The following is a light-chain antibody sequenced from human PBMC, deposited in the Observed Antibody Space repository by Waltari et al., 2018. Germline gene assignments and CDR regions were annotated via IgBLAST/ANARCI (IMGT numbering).Light chain of an antibody. J-gene: IGKJ1*01. Sequence: EIVLTQSPHTLSLSPGERDPLSCRPSQSVRRTLAWYQQKPGQAPSLLIYAASTRAPGIPDRLSGSGSGTALLLTISRLGPEDFAVYYCQPYLLFPVTFGQGTKVEI. CDR1: QSVRRT. CDR2: AAS. CDR3: QPYLLFPVT. V-gene: IGKV3-20*01.